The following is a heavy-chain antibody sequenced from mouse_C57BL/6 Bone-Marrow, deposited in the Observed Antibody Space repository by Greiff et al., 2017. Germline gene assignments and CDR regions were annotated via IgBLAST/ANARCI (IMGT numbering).Heavy chain of an antibody. D-gene: IGHD2-4*01. J-gene: IGHJ3*01. CDR1: GYTFTGYW. CDR3: ARPRYYDYAWFAY. Sequence: QVQLQQSGAELMKPGASVKLSCKASGYTFTGYWIEWVKQRPGHGLEWIGEILPGSGSTNYNEKFKGKATFTADTSSTTAYMQLRSLTTEDSAVYYCARPRYYDYAWFAYWGQGTLVTVSA. CDR2: ILPGSGST. V-gene: IGHV1-9*01.